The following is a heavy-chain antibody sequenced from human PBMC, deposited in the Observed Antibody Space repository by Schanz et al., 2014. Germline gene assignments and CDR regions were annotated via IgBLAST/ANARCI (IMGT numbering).Heavy chain of an antibody. CDR2: ISYSGRT. D-gene: IGHD2-2*01. V-gene: IGHV4-31*03. J-gene: IGHJ4*02. CDR1: GASISSRDFY. Sequence: QVQLQESGPGLVKPSQTLSLTCTVSGASISSRDFYWSWIRQFPGKGLEWIGYISYSGRTYYSPSLKSRLTMSVDTSKNQFSLRLSSVTAADTAIYYCSRGECSSTSCHEVAPPDDWGQGTLVTVPS. CDR3: SRGECSSTSCHEVAPPDD.